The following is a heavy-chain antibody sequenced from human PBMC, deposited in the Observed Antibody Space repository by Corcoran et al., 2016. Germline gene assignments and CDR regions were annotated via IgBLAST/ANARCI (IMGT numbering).Heavy chain of an antibody. V-gene: IGHV6-1*01. D-gene: IGHD3-16*01. CDR3: ARGPSPLRF. CDR1: GDSVSSTSAA. CDR2: TYYRSRWYS. J-gene: IGHJ4*02. Sequence: QVQLQQSGPGLVKPSQTLSLTCAISGDSVSSTSAAWNWIRQSPSRGLEWLGRTYYRSRWYSYYALSVRSRITINADTSKNQFSLQLNSVTPDDTAVYYCARGPSPLRFWGQGILVTVSS.